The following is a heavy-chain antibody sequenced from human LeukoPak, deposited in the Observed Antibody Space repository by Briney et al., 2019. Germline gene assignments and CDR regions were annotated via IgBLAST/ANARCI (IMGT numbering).Heavy chain of an antibody. CDR1: GFTFDDYA. CDR2: ISWNSGSI. V-gene: IGHV3-9*01. D-gene: IGHD6-13*01. J-gene: IGHJ5*02. CDR3: ARDQILAAAGTGWFDP. Sequence: GGSLRLSCAASGFTFDDYAMHWVRQAPGKGLEWVSGISWNSGSIGYADSVKGRFTISRDNAKNSLYLQMNSLRAEDTAVYYCARDQILAAAGTGWFDPWGQGTLVTVSS.